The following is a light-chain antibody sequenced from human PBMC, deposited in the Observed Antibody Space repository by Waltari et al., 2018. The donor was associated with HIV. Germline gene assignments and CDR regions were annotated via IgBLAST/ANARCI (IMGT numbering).Light chain of an antibody. CDR1: HSNIRSNT. CDR2: INN. V-gene: IGLV1-44*01. CDR3: AAWDDRLNGVV. Sequence: QSVLTQPPSASGTPGQPVTISCSGGHSNIRSNTVTGYQHLPGTAPKLLMFINNQRPTGVPDRFSGSKSGTSASLAISGLQSEDEADFYCAAWDDRLNGVVFGGGTRLTVV. J-gene: IGLJ3*02.